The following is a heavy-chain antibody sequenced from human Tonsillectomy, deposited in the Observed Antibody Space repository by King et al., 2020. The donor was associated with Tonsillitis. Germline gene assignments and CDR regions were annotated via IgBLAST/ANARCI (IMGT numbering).Heavy chain of an antibody. D-gene: IGHD2-2*01. V-gene: IGHV5-51*01. Sequence: VQLVESGAEVKKPGESLKISCKGSGYRFTTYWIGWVRQMPGKGLEWMGIIYPGDSDTRYNPSFQGQVTISADKSISTAYLQWSSLKASDTGMYYCARRSGVVLPPANLYYWYFDLWGRGTLVTVSS. CDR3: ARRSGVVLPPANLYYWYFDL. J-gene: IGHJ2*01. CDR2: IYPGDSDT. CDR1: GYRFTTYW.